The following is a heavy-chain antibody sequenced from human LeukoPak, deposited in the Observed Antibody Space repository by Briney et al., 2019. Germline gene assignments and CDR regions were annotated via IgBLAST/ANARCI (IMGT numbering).Heavy chain of an antibody. Sequence: GRSLRLSCAASGFTFDDYAMHWVRQAPGKGLEWVSGISWNSGSIGYADSVKGRFTISRDNAKNSLYLQMNSLRAEDMALYYCAKDRLSTVTPIMGFDCWGQGTLVTVSS. CDR2: ISWNSGSI. J-gene: IGHJ4*02. CDR1: GFTFDDYA. D-gene: IGHD4-17*01. CDR3: AKDRLSTVTPIMGFDC. V-gene: IGHV3-9*03.